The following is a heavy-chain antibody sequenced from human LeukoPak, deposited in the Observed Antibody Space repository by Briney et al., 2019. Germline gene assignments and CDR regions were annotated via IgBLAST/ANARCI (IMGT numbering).Heavy chain of an antibody. J-gene: IGHJ4*02. CDR1: GYAFSNHY. V-gene: IGHV1-46*01. Sequence: ASVKVSCKASGYAFSNHYIHWVRQAPGQGLEWMGIITPGGEGTKYAQKFQGRVSMTTDTSTRTVYLSLSSLRSEDRAVYHCARAKTVNGDLDYWGQGTLVTVSS. CDR3: ARAKTVNGDLDY. CDR2: ITPGGEGT. D-gene: IGHD7-27*01.